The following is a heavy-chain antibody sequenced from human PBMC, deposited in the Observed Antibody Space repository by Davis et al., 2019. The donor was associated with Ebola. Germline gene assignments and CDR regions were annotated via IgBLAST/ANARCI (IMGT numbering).Heavy chain of an antibody. D-gene: IGHD1-26*01. Sequence: GESLKISCAASGFTFSDYYMSWVRQAPGKGLEWLSVIYSGGTKYYADSVKGRFTISRDNSKNTLYLQMNSLRAEDTAVYYCGLYSGSSNWFDPWGQGTLVTVSS. J-gene: IGHJ5*02. CDR3: GLYSGSSNWFDP. CDR1: GFTFSDYY. CDR2: IYSGGTK. V-gene: IGHV3-53*01.